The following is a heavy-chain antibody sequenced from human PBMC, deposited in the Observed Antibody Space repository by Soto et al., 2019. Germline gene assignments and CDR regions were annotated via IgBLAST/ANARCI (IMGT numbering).Heavy chain of an antibody. V-gene: IGHV3-48*03. J-gene: IGHJ6*02. CDR2: ISSSGSTI. CDR3: ARLVAARGYSYGYVDYYYGMDV. Sequence: EVQLVESGGGLVQPGGSLRLSCAASGFTFSSYEMNWVRQAPGKGLEWVSYISSSGSTIYYADSVKGRFTIARDNAKNSLYLQMKSLRAEDTAVYYCARLVAARGYSYGYVDYYYGMDVWGQGTTVAVSS. CDR1: GFTFSSYE. D-gene: IGHD5-18*01.